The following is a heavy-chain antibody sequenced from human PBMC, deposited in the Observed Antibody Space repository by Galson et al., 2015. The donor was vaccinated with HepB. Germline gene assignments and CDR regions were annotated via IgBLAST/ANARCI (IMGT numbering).Heavy chain of an antibody. CDR2: IRYDGSNK. Sequence: SLRLSCAASGYTFSSYGMHWVRQAPGKGLEWVAFIRYDGSNKYYADSVKGRFTISRDNSKNTLYLQMNSLRAEDTAVYYCAKDWGAPIYSSGYYRERSGGMDVWGQGTTVTVSS. D-gene: IGHD3-22*01. CDR3: AKDWGAPIYSSGYYRERSGGMDV. CDR1: GYTFSSYG. V-gene: IGHV3-30*02. J-gene: IGHJ6*02.